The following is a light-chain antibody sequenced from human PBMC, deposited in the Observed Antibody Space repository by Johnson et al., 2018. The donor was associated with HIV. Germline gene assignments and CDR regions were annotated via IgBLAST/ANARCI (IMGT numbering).Light chain of an antibody. CDR1: SSNIGNNY. CDR2: DNN. CDR3: GTWDSSLSVGGG. V-gene: IGLV1-51*01. J-gene: IGLJ1*01. Sequence: QSILTQPPSVSAAPGQKVTISCSGSSSNIGNNYVSWYQQLPGTAPKLLIYDNNKRPSVIPDRFSGSKSGTSATLGITGLQTGDEADYYCGTWDSSLSVGGGFGTGTKVTVL.